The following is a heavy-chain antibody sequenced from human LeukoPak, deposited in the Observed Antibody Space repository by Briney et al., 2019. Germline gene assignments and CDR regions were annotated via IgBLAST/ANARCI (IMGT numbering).Heavy chain of an antibody. V-gene: IGHV4-34*01. Sequence: GSLRLSCAASGFTFSSYAMSWVRQPPGKGLEWIGEINHSGSTNYNPSLKSRVTISVDTSKNQFSLKLSSVTAADTAVYYCARARRVVPTSYYYYYGMDVWGQGTTVTVSS. J-gene: IGHJ6*02. CDR1: GFTFSSYA. CDR3: ARARRVVPTSYYYYYGMDV. CDR2: INHSGST. D-gene: IGHD2-15*01.